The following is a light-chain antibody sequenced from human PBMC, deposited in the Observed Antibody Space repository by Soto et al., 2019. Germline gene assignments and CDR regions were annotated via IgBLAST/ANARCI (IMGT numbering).Light chain of an antibody. CDR1: QCVDFSY. J-gene: IGKJ3*01. CDR3: HQCGRPPYT. Sequence: EIVLTQSPGTLSLSPGDRATLSCRASQCVDFSYVAWYQQKPGQTPRLLIYGASKRATGIPDRFSVSWSGTDFTLTISRLEPEDLAVYYFHQCGRPPYTFGPGTKVDFK. CDR2: GAS. V-gene: IGKV3-20*01.